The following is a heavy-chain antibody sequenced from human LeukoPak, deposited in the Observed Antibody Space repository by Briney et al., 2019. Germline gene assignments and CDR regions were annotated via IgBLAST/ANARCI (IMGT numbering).Heavy chain of an antibody. V-gene: IGHV1-8*01. D-gene: IGHD6-13*01. CDR3: ARGQRKQHTLYYFDY. J-gene: IGHJ4*02. CDR2: MNPNSGNT. CDR1: GYTFTSYD. Sequence: ASVKVSCKASGYTFTSYDINWVRQAPGQGLEWMGWMNPNSGNTDYAQKFQGRVTMTRNTSISTAYMELSSLRSEDTAVYYCARGQRKQHTLYYFDYWGQGTLVTVSS.